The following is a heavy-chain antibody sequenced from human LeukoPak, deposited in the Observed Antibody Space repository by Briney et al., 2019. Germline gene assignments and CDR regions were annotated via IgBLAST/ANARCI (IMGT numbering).Heavy chain of an antibody. CDR3: ARGTVGSSTWYFLDPYFDY. CDR1: GYTFTSYY. CDR2: INPSGGST. J-gene: IGHJ4*02. D-gene: IGHD6-13*01. V-gene: IGHV1-46*01. Sequence: ASVKVSCKASGYTFTSYYIHWVRQAPGQGLEWMGIINPSGGSTSYAQNFQGRVTMTRDTSNSTVYMELSSLRSDDTAVYYCARGTVGSSTWYFLDPYFDYWGQGTLVTVSS.